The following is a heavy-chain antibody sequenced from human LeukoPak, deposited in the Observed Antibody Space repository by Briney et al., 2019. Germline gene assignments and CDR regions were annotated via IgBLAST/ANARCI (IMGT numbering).Heavy chain of an antibody. CDR2: INPNSGGT. CDR3: ARDRGQLRSLLSN. CDR1: GYTXTGYY. Sequence: ASVKVSCKASGYTXTGYYMHWVRQAPGQGLEWMGWINPNSGGTNYAQKFQGRVTMTRDTSISTAYMELSRLRSDDTAVYYCARDRGQLRSLLSNWGQGTLVTVSS. J-gene: IGHJ4*02. V-gene: IGHV1-2*02. D-gene: IGHD2-2*01.